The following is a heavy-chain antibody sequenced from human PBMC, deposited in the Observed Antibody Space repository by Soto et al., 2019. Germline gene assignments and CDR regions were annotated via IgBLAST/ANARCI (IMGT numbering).Heavy chain of an antibody. CDR3: ASRDPGTSVDY. CDR1: GGSFTSNNW. Sequence: SETLSLTCAVSGGSFTSNNWWTWVRQPPGQGLEWIGEIYRTGCTTYNPSLKSRVTISLDKSENQFSRKVTSLTAADTAVYYCASRDPGTSVDYWGQGTLVTVSS. CDR2: IYRTGCT. J-gene: IGHJ4*02. D-gene: IGHD1-7*01. V-gene: IGHV4-4*02.